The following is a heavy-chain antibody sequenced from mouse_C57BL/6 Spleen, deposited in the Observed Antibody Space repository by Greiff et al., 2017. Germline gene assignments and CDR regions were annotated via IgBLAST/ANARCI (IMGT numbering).Heavy chain of an antibody. CDR3: AIGSSSSYWYFDV. Sequence: QVHVKQPGAELVKPGASVKVSCKASGYTFTSYWMHWVKQRPGQGLEWIGRIHPSDSDTNYNQKFKGKATLTVDKSSSTAYMQLSSLTSEDSAVYYCAIGSSSSYWYFDVWGTGTTVTVSS. J-gene: IGHJ1*03. V-gene: IGHV1-74*01. CDR2: IHPSDSDT. CDR1: GYTFTSYW. D-gene: IGHD1-1*01.